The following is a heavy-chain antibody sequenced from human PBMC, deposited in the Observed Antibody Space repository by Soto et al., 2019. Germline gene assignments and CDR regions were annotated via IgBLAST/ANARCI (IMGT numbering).Heavy chain of an antibody. CDR1: GDSVTSGDYY. CDR2: ISYSGNT. D-gene: IGHD3-22*01. CDR3: ARGDYFNRSGYYDFQR. V-gene: IGHV4-30-4*01. J-gene: IGHJ1*01. Sequence: TLSLSCGASGDSVTSGDYYWAWVRPAQGKGLVWLVYISYSGNTAYNPSLGRGLTISLDTSKNHFSLKLHAATAADTAVYYGARGDYFNRSGYYDFQRWGQGTPVTV.